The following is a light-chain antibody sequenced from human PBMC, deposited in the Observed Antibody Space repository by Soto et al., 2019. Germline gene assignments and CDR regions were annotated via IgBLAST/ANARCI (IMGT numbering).Light chain of an antibody. J-gene: IGKJ1*01. V-gene: IGKV1-39*01. CDR3: QQSYSTPRT. CDR1: QIISSF. CDR2: LAS. Sequence: DIQMTQSPSTLSASVGDRVTISCRASQIISSFLNWYQQKPGKAPKLLIFLASSLQSGVPSRFSGSGSGADFTLTISSLQPEDFATYYCQQSYSTPRTFGQGTKVDIK.